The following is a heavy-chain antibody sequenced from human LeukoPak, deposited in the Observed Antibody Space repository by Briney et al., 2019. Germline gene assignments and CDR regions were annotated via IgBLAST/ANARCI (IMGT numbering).Heavy chain of an antibody. CDR2: ISYDGSNK. J-gene: IGHJ3*02. D-gene: IGHD2-21*01. CDR3: ARDLVVVIANDAFDI. Sequence: PGGSLRLSCAASGFTFSSYAMHWVRQAPGKGLEWVAVISYDGSNKYYADSVKGRFTISRDNSKNTLYLQMNSLRAEDTAVYYCARDLVVVIANDAFDIWGQGTMVTVSS. V-gene: IGHV3-30-3*01. CDR1: GFTFSSYA.